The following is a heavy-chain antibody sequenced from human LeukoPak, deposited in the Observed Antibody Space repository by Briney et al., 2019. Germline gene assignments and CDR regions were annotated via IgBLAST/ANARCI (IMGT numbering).Heavy chain of an antibody. CDR1: GFTFSSYA. J-gene: IGHJ4*02. CDR2: ISGSGGST. D-gene: IGHD3-3*01. CDR3: ARYDFWSGYYPDY. Sequence: GGSLRLSCAASGFTFSSYAMSWVRQAPGKGLEWVSAISGSGGSTYYADSVKGRFTISRDNSTNTLYLQMNSLRAEDTAVYYCARYDFWSGYYPDYWGQGTLVTVSS. V-gene: IGHV3-23*01.